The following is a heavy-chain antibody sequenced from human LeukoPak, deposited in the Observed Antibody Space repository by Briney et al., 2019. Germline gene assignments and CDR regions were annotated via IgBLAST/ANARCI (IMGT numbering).Heavy chain of an antibody. V-gene: IGHV3-23*01. CDR3: ANGTVGATTGMIFDY. Sequence: GGSLRLSCAASGFTVSSNYMSWVRQAPGKGLEWVSAISGSGGSTYYADSVKGRFTISRDNSKNTLYLQMNSLRAEDTAVYYCANGTVGATTGMIFDYWGQGTLVTVSS. CDR2: ISGSGGST. J-gene: IGHJ4*02. D-gene: IGHD1-26*01. CDR1: GFTVSSNY.